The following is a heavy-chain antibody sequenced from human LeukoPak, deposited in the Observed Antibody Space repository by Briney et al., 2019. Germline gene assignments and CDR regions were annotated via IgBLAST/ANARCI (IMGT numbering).Heavy chain of an antibody. V-gene: IGHV3-23*01. CDR1: GFTFSSYG. D-gene: IGHD3-10*01. CDR3: ARDIRNYYDSGAYGWFDP. CDR2: ISGSGGST. Sequence: GGSLRLSCAASGFTFSSYGMHWVRQAPGKGLEWVSAISGSGGSTYYAGSVRGRFTISRDNSKNTVYLQMNSLRAEDTATYYCARDIRNYYDSGAYGWFDPWGQGTLVPVSS. J-gene: IGHJ5*02.